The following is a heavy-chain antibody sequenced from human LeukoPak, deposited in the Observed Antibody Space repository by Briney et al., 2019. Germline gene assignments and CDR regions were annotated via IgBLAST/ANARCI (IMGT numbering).Heavy chain of an antibody. V-gene: IGHV4-39*01. CDR1: GGSVSSSPYY. J-gene: IGHJ4*02. CDR2: IHYGGPT. CDR3: ARQVSRTGSHFDS. Sequence: SETLSLTCTVSGGSVSSSPYYWGWIRQPPGKGLEWIGSIHYGGPTFFIASLKSRATLSVDTSKNHFSLRLRSVTAADTAIYYCARQVSRTGSHFDSWGQGTLVTVSS.